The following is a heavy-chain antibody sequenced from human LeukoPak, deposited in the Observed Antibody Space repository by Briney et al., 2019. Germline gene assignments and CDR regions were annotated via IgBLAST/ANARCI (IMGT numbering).Heavy chain of an antibody. Sequence: SETLSLTCTVSGGSISSFHWNWIRQPPGKGLEWIGYIYYSGSTNYNPSLKSRVTMSLDTSKNQFSLKVSSVTAADTAVYYCARHAYDSVWGSYRRAFDYWGQGTLVTVSS. CDR2: IYYSGST. D-gene: IGHD3-16*02. CDR1: GGSISSFH. J-gene: IGHJ4*02. V-gene: IGHV4-59*08. CDR3: ARHAYDSVWGSYRRAFDY.